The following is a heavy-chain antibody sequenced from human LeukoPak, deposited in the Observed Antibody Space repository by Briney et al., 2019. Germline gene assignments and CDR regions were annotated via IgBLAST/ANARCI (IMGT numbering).Heavy chain of an antibody. CDR2: IGSRSSDI. CDR1: GFTFTSYK. V-gene: IGHV3-21*01. D-gene: IGHD3-22*01. Sequence: GGSLRLSCAASGFTFTSYKMFWVRQAPGKGLEWLSSIGSRSSDIYYADSVKGRFTISRDNAQNSLYLQMNSLRAEDTAVYYCARGRAYDTRDLDYWGQGTLVTVSS. CDR3: ARGRAYDTRDLDY. J-gene: IGHJ4*02.